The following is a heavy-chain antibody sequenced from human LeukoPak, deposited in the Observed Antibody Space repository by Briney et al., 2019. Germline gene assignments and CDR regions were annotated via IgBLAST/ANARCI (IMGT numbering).Heavy chain of an antibody. CDR1: GITFSSSW. D-gene: IGHD2-15*01. J-gene: IGHJ6*04. V-gene: IGHV3-7*01. CDR3: ARDHRIGGFIDV. Sequence: GGSLRLSCATSGITFSSSWMSWVRQAPEKGLGGVANIKPDGSEEHSVDSVKGRFTITRDNAKNSLYLQMYGLRAEDTAVYYCARDHRIGGFIDVWGIGTTVTVSS. CDR2: IKPDGSEE.